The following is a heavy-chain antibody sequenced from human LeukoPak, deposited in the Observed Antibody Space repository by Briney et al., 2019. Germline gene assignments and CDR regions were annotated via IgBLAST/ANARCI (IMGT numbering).Heavy chain of an antibody. CDR3: ARDRHDYFLDYFDY. V-gene: IGHV3-30*02. CDR1: GFTFSSYG. J-gene: IGHJ4*02. Sequence: GGSLRLSCAASGFTFSSYGMHWVRQAPGKGLEWVAFIRYDGSNKYYADSVKGRFTISRDYAKNSLYLQMNSLRAEDTAVYYCARDRHDYFLDYFDYWGQGTLVTVSS. D-gene: IGHD4/OR15-4a*01. CDR2: IRYDGSNK.